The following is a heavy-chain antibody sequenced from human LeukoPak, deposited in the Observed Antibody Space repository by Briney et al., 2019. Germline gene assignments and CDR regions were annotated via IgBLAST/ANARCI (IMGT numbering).Heavy chain of an antibody. Sequence: TASQTLSLTCTVSGGFISSGSYYWSWIRQPAGKGLEWIGRIYTSGSTNYNPSLKSRVTISVDTSKNQFSLKLSSVTAADTAVYYCARHRGQWLVHYWGQGTLVTVSS. D-gene: IGHD6-19*01. CDR2: IYTSGST. V-gene: IGHV4-61*02. J-gene: IGHJ4*02. CDR1: GGFISSGSYY. CDR3: ARHRGQWLVHY.